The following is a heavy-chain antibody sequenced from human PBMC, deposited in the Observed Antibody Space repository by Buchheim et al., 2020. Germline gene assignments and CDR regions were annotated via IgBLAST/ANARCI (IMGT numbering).Heavy chain of an antibody. J-gene: IGHJ5*02. CDR2: INPSGGST. CDR1: GYIFTDYF. V-gene: IGHV1-46*01. CDR3: ARGPYFDTSGYYHSNWFDP. Sequence: QVQLVQSGAEVKKSGASVKVSCKASGYIFTDYFVHWARRAPGQGLEWVGLINPSGGSTDYAQKFQGRVTMTRDTCTSTVYMGLSSLSSDDTAVYFCARGPYFDTSGYYHSNWFDPWGQGTL. D-gene: IGHD3-22*01.